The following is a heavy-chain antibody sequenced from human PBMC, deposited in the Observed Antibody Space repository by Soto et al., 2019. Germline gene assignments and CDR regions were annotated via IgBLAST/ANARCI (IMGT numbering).Heavy chain of an antibody. CDR3: SRDLLIAAADSYGMDV. D-gene: IGHD6-13*01. CDR2: IIPIFGTA. J-gene: IGHJ6*02. V-gene: IGHV1-69*01. Sequence: QVQLVQSGAEVKKPGSSVKVSCKASGGTFSSYAISWVRQAPGQGLEWMGGIIPIFGTANYAQKFQGRVTITADESTSTAYMELSSLRSEDTAVYYCSRDLLIAAADSYGMDVWGQGTTVTVSS. CDR1: GGTFSSYA.